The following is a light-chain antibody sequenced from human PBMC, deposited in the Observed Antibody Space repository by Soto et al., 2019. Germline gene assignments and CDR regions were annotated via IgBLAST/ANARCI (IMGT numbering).Light chain of an antibody. J-gene: IGKJ2*02. CDR1: ESISRW. V-gene: IGKV1-5*01. CDR3: QQYKSHPSCT. CDR2: DIS. Sequence: DIQITPSPSTLSASVGDRVTLPCRASESISRWLAWYQQKPGKAPKLLIYDISDLESGVPSRFSGSGSGTEFTLTISSLQPDDFATYYCQQYKSHPSCTFGQGTKVDIK.